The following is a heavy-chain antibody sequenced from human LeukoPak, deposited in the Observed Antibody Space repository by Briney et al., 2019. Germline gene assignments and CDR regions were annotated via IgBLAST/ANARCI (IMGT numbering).Heavy chain of an antibody. J-gene: IGHJ4*02. Sequence: GGSLRLSCAASGFTFSSYGMSWVRHAPGKGRGWVSSIRGSGGRTYYADSVKGRFTSPRDNSKNTLYLQMNSLRPEDTAVCYCAKTHYGPGNFDYWGQGTLVTVSS. CDR2: IRGSGGRT. CDR1: GFTFSSYG. D-gene: IGHD3-10*01. V-gene: IGHV3-23*01. CDR3: AKTHYGPGNFDY.